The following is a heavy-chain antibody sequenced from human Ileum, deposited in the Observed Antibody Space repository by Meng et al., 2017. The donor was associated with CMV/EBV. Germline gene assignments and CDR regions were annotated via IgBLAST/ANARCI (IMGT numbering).Heavy chain of an antibody. D-gene: IGHD4-17*01. CDR1: GFTLSGSN. CDR3: MSTVESQN. CDR2: ISSKAGNFAT. J-gene: IGHJ4*02. Sequence: KLSCGASGFTLSGSNIHWVRQASGKGLECVGRISSKAGNFATAYAASLKGRFIISRDDSKNTAYLQMSSLKTDDTAVYYCMSTVESQNWGQGTLVTVSS. V-gene: IGHV3-73*01.